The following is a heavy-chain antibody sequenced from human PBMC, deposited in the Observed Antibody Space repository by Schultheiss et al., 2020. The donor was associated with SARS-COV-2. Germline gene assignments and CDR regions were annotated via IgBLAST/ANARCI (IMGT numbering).Heavy chain of an antibody. V-gene: IGHV4-61*08. J-gene: IGHJ4*02. CDR1: GGSISSGGYY. CDR2: IYYSGST. D-gene: IGHD1-20*01. CDR3: ARAPPLYNWNDVFSYYFDY. Sequence: SETLSLTCTVSGGSISSGGYYWSWIRQHPGKGLEWIGYIYYSGSTNYNPSLKSRVTISVDTSKNQFSLKLSSVTAADTAVYYCARAPPLYNWNDVFSYYFDYWGQGTLVTVSS.